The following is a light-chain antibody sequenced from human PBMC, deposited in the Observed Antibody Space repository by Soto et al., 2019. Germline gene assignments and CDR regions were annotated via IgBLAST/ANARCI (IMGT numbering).Light chain of an antibody. Sequence: QSVLTQPPSVSAAPGQKVTISCSGSSSNIGGNSVSWYQQLPGTAPTLLIYDDNKRPSGLPDRFSGSKSGITASLTISGLQTEDEADYYCSLYRSSSTLFGTGTKVTVL. V-gene: IGLV1-51*01. CDR2: DDN. J-gene: IGLJ1*01. CDR3: SLYRSSSTL. CDR1: SSNIGGNS.